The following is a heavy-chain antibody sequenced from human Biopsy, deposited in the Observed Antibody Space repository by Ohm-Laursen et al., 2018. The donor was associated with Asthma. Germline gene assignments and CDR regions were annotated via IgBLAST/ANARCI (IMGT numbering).Heavy chain of an antibody. D-gene: IGHD3-3*01. Sequence: SDTLSLTCAVSGGSMTPTSHYWDWIRQAPGKGLEWIGYISYGGKTSYNPSLKNRVTTSRDTSKNQFSLRLTSVTAADTAVYFCARRITIFGVVQKDHGMDAWGQGTTVIVSS. J-gene: IGHJ6*02. CDR1: GGSMTPTSHY. V-gene: IGHV4-39*01. CDR3: ARRITIFGVVQKDHGMDA. CDR2: ISYGGKT.